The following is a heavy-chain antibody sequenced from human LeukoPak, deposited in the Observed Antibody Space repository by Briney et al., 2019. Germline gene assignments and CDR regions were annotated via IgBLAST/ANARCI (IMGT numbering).Heavy chain of an antibody. CDR3: ARGRAGYCSSTSCSKYYYYYYMDV. CDR1: GGSFSGYY. D-gene: IGHD2-2*01. V-gene: IGHV4-34*01. J-gene: IGHJ6*03. Sequence: SETLSLTCAVYGGSFSGYYWSWISQPPGKGLEWIGEINHSGSTNYNPSLRSRVTISVDTSKNQFSLKLSSVTAADKAVYYCARGRAGYCSSTSCSKYYYYYYMDVWGKGTTVTVSS. CDR2: INHSGST.